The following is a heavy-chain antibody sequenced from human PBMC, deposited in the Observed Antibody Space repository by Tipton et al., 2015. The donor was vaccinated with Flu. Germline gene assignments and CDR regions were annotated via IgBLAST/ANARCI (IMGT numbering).Heavy chain of an antibody. J-gene: IGHJ5*02. Sequence: TLSLTCTVSGGSISSSSYYWGWIRQPPEKGLEWIGGIYYSGTTYYNPSLKSRVTISVDTSKNQFSLKLSSVTAADTAVYYCARGVLTGGKRFDPWGQGTLVTVSS. CDR1: GGSISSSSYY. CDR3: ARGVLTGGKRFDP. V-gene: IGHV4-39*07. CDR2: IYYSGTT. D-gene: IGHD4/OR15-4a*01.